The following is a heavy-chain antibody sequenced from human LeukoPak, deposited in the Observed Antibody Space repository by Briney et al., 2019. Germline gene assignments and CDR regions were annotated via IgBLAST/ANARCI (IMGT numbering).Heavy chain of an antibody. CDR3: ARARKQYRSGYVGNWFDP. CDR2: INPNSGGT. D-gene: IGHD5-12*01. J-gene: IGHJ5*02. V-gene: IGHV1-2*02. Sequence: ASVKVSCKASGYTFTGYYMHWVRQAPGQGLEWMGWINPNSGGTNYAQKFQGRVTMTRNTSISTAYMELSSLRSEDTAVYYCARARKQYRSGYVGNWFDPWGQGTLVTVSS. CDR1: GYTFTGYY.